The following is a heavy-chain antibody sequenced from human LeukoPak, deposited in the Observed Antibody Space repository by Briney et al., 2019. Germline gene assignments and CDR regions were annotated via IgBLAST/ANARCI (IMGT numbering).Heavy chain of an antibody. D-gene: IGHD2-2*01. V-gene: IGHV4-59*12. Sequence: SETLSLTCTVSGGSISSYYWSWIRQPPGKGLEWIGYIYHSGSTYYNPSLKSRVTISVDRSKNQFSLKLSSVTAADTAVYYCARDGIVVVPAASRAFDIWGQGTMVTVSS. CDR3: ARDGIVVVPAASRAFDI. CDR2: IYHSGST. J-gene: IGHJ3*02. CDR1: GGSISSYY.